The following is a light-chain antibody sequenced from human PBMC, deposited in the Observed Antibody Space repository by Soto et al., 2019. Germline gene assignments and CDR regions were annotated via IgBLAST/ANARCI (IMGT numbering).Light chain of an antibody. J-gene: IGLJ3*02. V-gene: IGLV2-23*01. Sequence: QSALTQPASVSGSPGQSITISCTGTSSDVGSYNLVSWYQQHPGKAPKFMIYEGTKRPSGXXXXFSGSKSGNTASLTISGXXXXXXXDYYCCSYGGRYTLVFGGGTKLTVL. CDR1: SSDVGSYNL. CDR2: EGT. CDR3: CSYGGRYTLV.